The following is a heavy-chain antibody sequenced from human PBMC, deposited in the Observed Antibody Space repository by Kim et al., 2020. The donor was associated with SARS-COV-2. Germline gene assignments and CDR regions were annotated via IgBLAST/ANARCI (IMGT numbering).Heavy chain of an antibody. CDR2: IKQDGSEK. Sequence: GGSLRLSCAASGFTFSSYWMSWVRQAPGKGLEWVANIKQDGSEKYYVDSVKGRFTISRDNAKNSLYLQMNSLRAEDTAVYYCARDEGRYFDWLLGGVFLDYWGQGTLVTVSS. CDR1: GFTFSSYW. V-gene: IGHV3-7*01. J-gene: IGHJ4*02. CDR3: ARDEGRYFDWLLGGVFLDY. D-gene: IGHD3-9*01.